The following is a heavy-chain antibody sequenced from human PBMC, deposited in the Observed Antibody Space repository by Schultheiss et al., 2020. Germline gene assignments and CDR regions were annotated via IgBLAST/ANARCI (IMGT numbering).Heavy chain of an antibody. V-gene: IGHV3-23*01. Sequence: GGSLRLSCAASGFTFSSYAMSWVRQAPGKGLEWVSAISGSGGSTYYADSVKGRFTISRDNSKNTLYLQMNSLRAEDTAVYYCAKEPWELLRREYYFDYWGQGTLVTVSS. J-gene: IGHJ4*02. CDR1: GFTFSSYA. D-gene: IGHD1-26*01. CDR3: AKEPWELLRREYYFDY. CDR2: ISGSGGST.